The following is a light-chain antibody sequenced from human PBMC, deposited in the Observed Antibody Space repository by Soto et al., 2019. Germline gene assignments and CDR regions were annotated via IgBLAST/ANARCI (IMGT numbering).Light chain of an antibody. V-gene: IGKV1-39*01. CDR2: TAS. CDR1: QPISDY. Sequence: DIQMTQSPSSLSASVGDRVTLTCRTSQPISDYLNWYQQKPGKAPTLLIYTASNLQRGVPSRFSGSGSGTHFTLTISSLQPEGFATYYCHQHYNTPRTFGQGTKVDIK. CDR3: HQHYNTPRT. J-gene: IGKJ1*01.